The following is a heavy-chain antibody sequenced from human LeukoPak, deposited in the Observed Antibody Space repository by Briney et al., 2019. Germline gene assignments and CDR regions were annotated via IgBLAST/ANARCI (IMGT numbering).Heavy chain of an antibody. CDR1: GFTFSSYS. CDR2: ISSSSSYI. D-gene: IGHD1-1*01. CDR3: ARDKLERPYYFDY. V-gene: IGHV3-21*01. J-gene: IGHJ4*02. Sequence: GGSLRLSCAASGFTFSSYSMNWVRQAPGKGLEWVSSISSSSSYIYYADSVKGRITISRDNAKNSLYLQMNSPRAEDTAVYYCARDKLERPYYFDYWGQGTLVTVSS.